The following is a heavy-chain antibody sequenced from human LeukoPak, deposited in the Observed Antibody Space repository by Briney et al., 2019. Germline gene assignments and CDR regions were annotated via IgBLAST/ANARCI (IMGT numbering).Heavy chain of an antibody. V-gene: IGHV4-34*01. J-gene: IGHJ5*02. CDR1: VGSFSGYY. Sequence: PSETLSLTCVVYVGSFSGYYWSWIRQPPGKGLEWIGEINHSGSTNYNPSLKSRVTISLDTSKNHFSLKLSSVTAADTAVYYCARSGGWGWFDPWGQGTLVTVSS. CDR2: INHSGST. D-gene: IGHD6-19*01. CDR3: ARSGGWGWFDP.